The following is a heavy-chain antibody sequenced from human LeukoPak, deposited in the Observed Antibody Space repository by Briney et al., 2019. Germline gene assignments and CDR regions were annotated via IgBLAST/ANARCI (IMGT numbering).Heavy chain of an antibody. V-gene: IGHV3-72*01. D-gene: IGHD1-26*01. J-gene: IGHJ4*02. CDR2: VRKRVDGYTT. CDR1: GFTFSDHF. Sequence: GGSLRLSCAASGFTFSDHFMDWVRRAPGKGLESGGRVRKRVDGYTTEYAASVKGRLTISRDDSKKSLFLQMNSLKTEDTAVYYCVRVESGSYSFDYWGQGTLVSVSS. CDR3: VRVESGSYSFDY.